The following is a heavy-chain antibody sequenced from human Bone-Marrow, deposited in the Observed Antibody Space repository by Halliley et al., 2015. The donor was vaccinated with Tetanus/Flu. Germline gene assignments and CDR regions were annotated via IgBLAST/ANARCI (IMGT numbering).Heavy chain of an antibody. D-gene: IGHD3-22*01. CDR2: ISGSGSSL. V-gene: IGHV3-48*03. CDR3: VRGGSGWHQVDY. CDR1: GFTFSSYE. J-gene: IGHJ4*02. Sequence: CAASGFTFSSYEMDWVRQAPGKGLEWLSYISGSGSSLYYADSVRGRFTISRDNAKNSLYLQMSSLRAEDTALYYCVRGGSGWHQVDYWGQGTLVTVSS.